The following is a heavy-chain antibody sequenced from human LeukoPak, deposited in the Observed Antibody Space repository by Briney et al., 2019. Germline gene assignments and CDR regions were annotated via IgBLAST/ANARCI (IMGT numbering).Heavy chain of an antibody. CDR3: ARTAAAGTEHDAFDI. J-gene: IGHJ3*02. Sequence: GESLKISCKGSGYSFTSYWIGWVRQMPGKGLEWMGNIYPGDSDTRYSPSFQGQVTISADKSISTAYLQWSSLKASDTAMYYCARTAAAGTEHDAFDIWGQGTMVTVSS. CDR2: IYPGDSDT. D-gene: IGHD6-13*01. V-gene: IGHV5-51*01. CDR1: GYSFTSYW.